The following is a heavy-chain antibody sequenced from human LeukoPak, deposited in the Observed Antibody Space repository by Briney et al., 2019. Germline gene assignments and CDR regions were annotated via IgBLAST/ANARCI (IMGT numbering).Heavy chain of an antibody. D-gene: IGHD3-10*01. Sequence: GGSLRLSCAASGFTFSSYAMHWVRQAPGKGLEYVSAISSNGGSTYYANSVKGRLTISRDNSKNTLYLQMGSLRAEDMAVYYCAREGGSGSYWFDYWGQGTLVTVSS. J-gene: IGHJ4*02. CDR2: ISSNGGST. V-gene: IGHV3-64*01. CDR3: AREGGSGSYWFDY. CDR1: GFTFSSYA.